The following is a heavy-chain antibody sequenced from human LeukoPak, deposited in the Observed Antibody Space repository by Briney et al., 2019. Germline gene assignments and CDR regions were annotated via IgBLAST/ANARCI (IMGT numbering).Heavy chain of an antibody. J-gene: IGHJ4*02. CDR1: GFTFSSYS. D-gene: IGHD3-22*01. Sequence: GGSLRLSCAASGFTFSSYSMNWVRQAPGKGLEWVSSISSSSSYIYYADSVKGRFTISRDNAKNSLYLQMNSLRAEDTAVYYCTSGGKTYYYDSSGEVDLDYWGQGTLVTVSS. CDR3: TSGGKTYYYDSSGEVDLDY. V-gene: IGHV3-21*01. CDR2: ISSSSSYI.